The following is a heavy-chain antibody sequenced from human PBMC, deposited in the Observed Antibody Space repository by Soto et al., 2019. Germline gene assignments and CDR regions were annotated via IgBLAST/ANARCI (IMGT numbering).Heavy chain of an antibody. CDR1: GGSISSYY. D-gene: IGHD3-9*01. CDR2: IYYSGST. Sequence: PSETLSLTCTVSGGSISSYYWSWIRQPPGKGLEWIGYIYYSGSTNYNPSLKSRVTISVDTSKNQFSLKLSSVTAADTAVYYCARMHYDILTGYYAPYSYYYYMDVWGKGTTVTVSS. J-gene: IGHJ6*03. CDR3: ARMHYDILTGYYAPYSYYYYMDV. V-gene: IGHV4-59*08.